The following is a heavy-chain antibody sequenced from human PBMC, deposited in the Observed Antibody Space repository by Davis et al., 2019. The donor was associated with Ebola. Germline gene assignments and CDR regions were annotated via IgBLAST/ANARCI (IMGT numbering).Heavy chain of an antibody. V-gene: IGHV1-18*01. CDR2: ISTYNGNT. CDR1: GYSFTDDG. CDR3: ARVRCGGDCGPDYFDY. Sequence: ASVKVSCKASGYSFTDDGISWVRQAPGQGLEWMGWISTYNGNTNYAQKLQGRVTMTTDTSTSTAYMELRSLRSDDTAVYYCARVRCGGDCGPDYFDYWGQGTLVTVSS. D-gene: IGHD2-21*01. J-gene: IGHJ4*02.